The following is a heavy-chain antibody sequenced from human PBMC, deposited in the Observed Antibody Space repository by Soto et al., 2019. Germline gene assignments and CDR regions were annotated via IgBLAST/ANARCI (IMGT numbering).Heavy chain of an antibody. V-gene: IGHV4-59*01. CDR3: ARVPAVASKIPSLWFDP. CDR1: GGSISRYY. Sequence: PSETLSLTCNVSGGSISRYYWSWIRQPPGKGLEWIGYIHYSGSTEYNPSLKSRVTISVDTSKNQFSLKLTSVTAADTAVYFCARVPAVASKIPSLWFDPWGQGTLVTVSS. D-gene: IGHD6-19*01. J-gene: IGHJ5*02. CDR2: IHYSGST.